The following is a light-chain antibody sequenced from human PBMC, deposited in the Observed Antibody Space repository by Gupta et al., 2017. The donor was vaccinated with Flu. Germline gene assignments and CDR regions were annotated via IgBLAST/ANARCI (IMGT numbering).Light chain of an antibody. CDR1: QDISNY. CDR3: QQDDNRPLA. CDR2: YAS. Sequence: DIQMTQSPSSLSASVGDRVTITCQASQDISNYLNWYQQKPGKAPKLLIYYASNLETGVPSRFSGSRSVTDFTVTISSLQPEDIATYYCQQDDNRPLAFGGGTKVEIK. J-gene: IGKJ4*01. V-gene: IGKV1-33*01.